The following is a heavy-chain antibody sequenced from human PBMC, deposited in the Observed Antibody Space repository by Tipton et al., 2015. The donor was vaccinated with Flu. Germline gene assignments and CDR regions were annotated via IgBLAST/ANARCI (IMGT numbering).Heavy chain of an antibody. CDR2: IFHSGTT. CDR3: ARWGGRLGTYHLDI. Sequence: TLSLTCTVSGYPISSGHYWGWIRQPPGEGLEWIGSIFHSGTTSYNPSLKSRVTISVDKSKDQFSLKLRSVTAADTAIYYCARWGGRLGTYHLDIWGQGTLVTVSS. J-gene: IGHJ4*02. V-gene: IGHV4-38-2*02. D-gene: IGHD7-27*01. CDR1: GYPISSGHY.